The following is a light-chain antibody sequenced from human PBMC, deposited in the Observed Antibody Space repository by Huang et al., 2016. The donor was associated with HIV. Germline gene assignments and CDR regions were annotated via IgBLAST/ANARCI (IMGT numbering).Light chain of an antibody. Sequence: EIVLTQSPATLSLSPGGRATLSCRASQNISSFLAWYQQGAGQAPRRLIYGASNRATGIRARFSGSGSGTDFTLTINKLEPGDFAVYYCQQRFTFGPGTKVDIK. CDR2: GAS. CDR1: QNISSF. V-gene: IGKV3-11*01. J-gene: IGKJ3*01. CDR3: QQRFT.